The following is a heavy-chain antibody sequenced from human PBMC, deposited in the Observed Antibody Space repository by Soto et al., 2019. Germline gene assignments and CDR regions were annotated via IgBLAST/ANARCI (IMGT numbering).Heavy chain of an antibody. CDR1: GFSLSNPRMG. D-gene: IGHD5-12*01. Sequence: QVTLKESGPVLVKPTETLTLTCTVSGFSLSNPRMGVSWIRQPPGKALEWPAHIFSNDETPYSTSLKTRLTISKDTSKSQVVLTMTNMESVDTPIYYCARMGRLSVGYNSFHYWGQGTLVTVSS. V-gene: IGHV2-26*01. CDR2: IFSNDET. J-gene: IGHJ4*02. CDR3: ARMGRLSVGYNSFHY.